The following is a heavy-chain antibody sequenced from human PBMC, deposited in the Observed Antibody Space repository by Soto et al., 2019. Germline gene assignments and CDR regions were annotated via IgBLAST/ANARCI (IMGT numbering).Heavy chain of an antibody. J-gene: IGHJ4*02. D-gene: IGHD3-16*01. V-gene: IGHV4-38-2*02. CDR1: NYSISRGYY. Sequence: PSEPLSLTCTVSNYSISRGYYWGWIRQSPGEGLEWIVSMYHSGTTYYNPSLNSRVTISIDTSKNQFSLKLTSVTSADPAVYFCARVAFGPIDYWGQGTLVTVSS. CDR3: ARVAFGPIDY. CDR2: MYHSGTT.